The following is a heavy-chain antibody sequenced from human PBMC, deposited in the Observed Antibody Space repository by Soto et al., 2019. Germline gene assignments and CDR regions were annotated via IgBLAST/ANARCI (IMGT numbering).Heavy chain of an antibody. Sequence: LSLTCTVSGGSISSGGYYWSWIRQHPGKGLEWIGYIYYSGSTYYNPSLKSRVTISVDTSKNQFSLKLNSVTAADTAVYYCARVCTNGVCFDYWGQGTLVTVSS. CDR2: IYYSGST. D-gene: IGHD2-8*01. CDR3: ARVCTNGVCFDY. V-gene: IGHV4-31*03. CDR1: GGSISSGGYY. J-gene: IGHJ4*02.